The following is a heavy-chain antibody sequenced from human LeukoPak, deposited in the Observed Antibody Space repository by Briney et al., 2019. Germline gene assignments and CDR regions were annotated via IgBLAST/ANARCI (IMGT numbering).Heavy chain of an antibody. CDR2: VKQDVNEK. CDR3: ARGPPYGTRSDYFDY. Sequence: GGSLRLSCAASGFTFSSHWMTWVRQAPGKGLEWVASVKQDVNEKYYVDSVKGRFTISGDNAKNSLFLQMNSLRVEDTAVYYCARGPPYGTRSDYFDYWGQGTPVTVSS. D-gene: IGHD3-10*01. V-gene: IGHV3-7*01. CDR1: GFTFSSHW. J-gene: IGHJ4*02.